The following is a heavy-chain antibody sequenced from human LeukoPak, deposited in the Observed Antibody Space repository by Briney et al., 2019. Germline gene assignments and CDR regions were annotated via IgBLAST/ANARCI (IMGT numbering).Heavy chain of an antibody. CDR3: TTDPDY. J-gene: IGHJ4*02. CDR1: GFIFTDVW. CDR2: IKSKSDGGTI. V-gene: IGHV3-15*01. Sequence: PGGSLRLSCAGAGFIFTDVWMSWVRQAPGKGLEWVGRIKSKSDGGTIDYAAPVKGRITVSRGDSRKTLSLELNNLKTEDTGVYYCTTDPDYWGQGTLVTVSS.